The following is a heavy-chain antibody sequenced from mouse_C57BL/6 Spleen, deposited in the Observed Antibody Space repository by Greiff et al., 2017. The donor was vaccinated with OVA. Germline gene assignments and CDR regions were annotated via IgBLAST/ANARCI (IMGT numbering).Heavy chain of an antibody. V-gene: IGHV3-6*01. CDR3: ARTEALYYDYDGAWFAY. Sequence: EESGPGLVKPSQSLSLTCSVTGYSITSGYYWNWIRQFPGNKLEWMGYISYDGSNNYNPSLKNRISITRDTSKNQFFLKLNSVTTEDTATYYCARTEALYYDYDGAWFAYWGQGTLVTVSA. J-gene: IGHJ3*01. CDR1: GYSITSGYY. D-gene: IGHD2-4*01. CDR2: ISYDGSN.